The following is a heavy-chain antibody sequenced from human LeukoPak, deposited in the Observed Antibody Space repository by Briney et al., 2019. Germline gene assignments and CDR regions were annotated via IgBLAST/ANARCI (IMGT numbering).Heavy chain of an antibody. Sequence: GGSLRLSCAASGFTFSSYAMHWVRQAPGKGLEYVSAISSNGGSTYYANSVKGRFTISRDNSKNTLYLQMGSLRAEDMAVYYCARGPEYHDFWSGLSYYFDYWGQGTLVTVSS. CDR1: GFTFSSYA. CDR2: ISSNGGST. V-gene: IGHV3-64*01. CDR3: ARGPEYHDFWSGLSYYFDY. D-gene: IGHD3-3*01. J-gene: IGHJ4*02.